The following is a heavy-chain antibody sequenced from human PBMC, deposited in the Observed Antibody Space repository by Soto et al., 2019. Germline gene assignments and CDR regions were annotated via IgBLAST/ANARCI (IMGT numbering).Heavy chain of an antibody. Sequence: EVQLVESGGGLVQPGRSLRLSCAASGFTFDDYAMHWVRQAPGKGLEWVSGISWNSGSIGYADSVKGRFTIFRDNAKNSLYLQMNSLRAEDTALYYCAKVTGYSYGGAFDYWGQGTLVTVSS. CDR3: AKVTGYSYGGAFDY. D-gene: IGHD5-18*01. V-gene: IGHV3-9*01. J-gene: IGHJ4*02. CDR1: GFTFDDYA. CDR2: ISWNSGSI.